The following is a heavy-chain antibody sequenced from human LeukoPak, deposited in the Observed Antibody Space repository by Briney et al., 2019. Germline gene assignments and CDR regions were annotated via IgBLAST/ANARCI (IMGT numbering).Heavy chain of an antibody. D-gene: IGHD6-13*01. CDR3: ARDRGSSSLIYFDY. CDR2: ITGSGGST. V-gene: IGHV3-23*01. J-gene: IGHJ4*02. Sequence: GGSLRLSCAASGFTFSSYAMSWVRQAPGKGLEWVSGITGSGGSTSYADSVKGRFTVSRDNSKNTLYLQMNSLRVEDTAVYYCARDRGSSSLIYFDYCGQGTLVTVSS. CDR1: GFTFSSYA.